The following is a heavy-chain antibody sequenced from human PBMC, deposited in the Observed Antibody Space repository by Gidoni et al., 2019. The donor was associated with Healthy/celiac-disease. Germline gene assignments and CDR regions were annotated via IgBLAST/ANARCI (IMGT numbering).Heavy chain of an antibody. CDR2: FDPEDGET. V-gene: IGHV1-24*01. D-gene: IGHD6-6*01. Sequence: QVQLVQSGAEVKKPGASVKVSCKVSGYTLTKLSMHWVRQPPGKGLEWMGGFDPEDGETIYAQKFQGRVTMTEDTSTDTAYMELSSLRSEDTAVYYCATDRGDLGRVAAHDYYGMDVWGQGTTVTVSS. CDR1: GYTLTKLS. CDR3: ATDRGDLGRVAAHDYYGMDV. J-gene: IGHJ6*02.